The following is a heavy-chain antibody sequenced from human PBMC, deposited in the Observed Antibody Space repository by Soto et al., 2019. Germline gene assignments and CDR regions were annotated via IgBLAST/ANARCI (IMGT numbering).Heavy chain of an antibody. CDR2: INPNSGDT. CDR1: GYTFTGYY. CDR3: AKGGAIVAAGTRVYLYNAMDV. J-gene: IGHJ6*02. V-gene: IGHV1-2*02. Sequence: QEQLVQSGTEVKRPGDSVKVSCEASGYTFTGYYVHWVRQAPGQGLEWMGWINPNSGDTYLAQRFQGRVTMNRDTSIGTAYMELRGLTSDDTAEYYCAKGGAIVAAGTRVYLYNAMDVWGQGTTVTVSS. D-gene: IGHD1-26*01.